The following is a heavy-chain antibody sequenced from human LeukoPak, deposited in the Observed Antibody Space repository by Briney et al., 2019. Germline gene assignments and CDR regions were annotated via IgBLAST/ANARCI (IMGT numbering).Heavy chain of an antibody. CDR2: ISSSSSYI. V-gene: IGHV3-21*01. CDR3: ARDRYCSSTSCYDY. D-gene: IGHD2-2*01. CDR1: GFTFRSYS. J-gene: IGHJ4*02. Sequence: GGSLRLSCAASGFTFRSYSMNWVRQAPGKGLEWVSSISSSSSYIYYADSVKGRFTISRDNAKSSLYLQMNSLRAEDTAVYYCARDRYCSSTSCYDYWGQGTLVTVSS.